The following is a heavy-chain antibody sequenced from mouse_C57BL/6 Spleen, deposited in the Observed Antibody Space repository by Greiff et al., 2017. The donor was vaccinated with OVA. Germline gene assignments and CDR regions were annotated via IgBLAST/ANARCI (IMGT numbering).Heavy chain of an antibody. CDR2: INPNNGGT. V-gene: IGHV1-26*01. D-gene: IGHD3-2*02. Sequence: EVNVAQSGPALPKPFSSVKISCKASGYTFTDYYMNWVKQSHGKSLEWIGDINPNNGGTSYNQKFKGKATLTVDKSSSTAYMELRSLTSEDSAVYYCARTAQATDYWGQGTTLTVSS. J-gene: IGHJ2*01. CDR1: GYTFTDYY. CDR3: ARTAQATDY.